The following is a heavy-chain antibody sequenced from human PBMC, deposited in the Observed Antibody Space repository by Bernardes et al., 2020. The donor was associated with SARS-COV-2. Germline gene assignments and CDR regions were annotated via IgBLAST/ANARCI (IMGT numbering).Heavy chain of an antibody. V-gene: IGHV4-39*01. CDR3: ARAEPTRWLLQLRYYYGMDV. CDR1: GGSIDSSSYY. J-gene: IGHJ6*02. CDR2: IYYNGSP. Sequence: SETLSLTCTVSGGSIDSSSYYWGWIRQPPGKGLEWIGSIYYNGSPYYNPSLKRRVTMDVDTSKSQFFLKLSSVTAADTAVYYCARAEPTRWLLQLRYYYGMDVWGQGTTVTVSS. D-gene: IGHD3-22*01.